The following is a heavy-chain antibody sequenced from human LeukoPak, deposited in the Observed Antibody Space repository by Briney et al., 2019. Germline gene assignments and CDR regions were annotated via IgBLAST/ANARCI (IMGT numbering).Heavy chain of an antibody. Sequence: GGSLGLSCAASGFTFSSYSMNWVRQAPGKGLEWISYISSSSRTISYADSVKGRFTISSDNAKNSMYLQMNSLRDEDTAVYYCARDKSYAFDYWGQGTLVTVSS. J-gene: IGHJ4*02. CDR2: ISSSSRTI. CDR1: GFTFSSYS. CDR3: ARDKSYAFDY. D-gene: IGHD2-2*01. V-gene: IGHV3-48*02.